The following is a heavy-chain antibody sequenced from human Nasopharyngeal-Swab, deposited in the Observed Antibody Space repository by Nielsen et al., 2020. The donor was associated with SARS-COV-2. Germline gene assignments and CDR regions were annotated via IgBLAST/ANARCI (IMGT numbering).Heavy chain of an antibody. J-gene: IGHJ6*02. CDR3: ARVGTDSSGYSPYYYYGMDV. V-gene: IGHV4-4*02. CDR2: IYHSGST. CDR1: GGSISSSNW. D-gene: IGHD3-22*01. Sequence: SETLSLTCAVSGGSISSSNWWSWVRQPPGKGLEGIGEIYHSGSTNYNPSLKSRVTISVDKSKNQFSLKLSSVTAADTAVYYCARVGTDSSGYSPYYYYGMDVWGQGTTVTVSS.